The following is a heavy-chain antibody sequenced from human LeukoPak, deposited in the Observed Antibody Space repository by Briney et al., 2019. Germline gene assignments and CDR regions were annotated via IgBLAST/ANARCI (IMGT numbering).Heavy chain of an antibody. V-gene: IGHV1-46*01. J-gene: IGHJ4*02. D-gene: IGHD4-23*01. CDR1: GYTFTSYY. Sequence: ASVKVSCKASGYTFTSYYMHWVRQAPGQGLEWVGIINPSGGSTSYAQKFQGRVTMTRDTSTSTVYMELSSLRSEDTAVYYCARAETFDYGGNPSDYWGQGTLVTVSS. CDR3: ARAETFDYGGNPSDY. CDR2: INPSGGST.